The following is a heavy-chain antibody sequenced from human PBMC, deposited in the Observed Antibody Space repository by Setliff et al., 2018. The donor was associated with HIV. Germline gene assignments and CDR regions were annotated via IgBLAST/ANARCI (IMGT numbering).Heavy chain of an antibody. Sequence: ASVKVSCKSSGYTFTDYFMHWVRQAPGQGLEWMGWISPDNANTRISQRFRGSVTMTRDNSKNTLYLQMNSLRAEDTAVYYCAKNGPSRRGYYFDYWGQGTLVTVSS. CDR3: AKNGPSRRGYYFDY. V-gene: IGHV1-2*02. J-gene: IGHJ4*02. CDR2: ISPDNANT. D-gene: IGHD6-13*01. CDR1: GYTFTDYF.